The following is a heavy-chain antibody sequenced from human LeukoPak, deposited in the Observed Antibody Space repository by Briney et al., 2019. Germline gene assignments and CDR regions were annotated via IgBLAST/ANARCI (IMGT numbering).Heavy chain of an antibody. Sequence: SEGLSLTCTVSGGSISSYYWSWIRQPPGKGLEWIGSIYYSGSTYYNPSLKSRVTISVDTSKNQFSLKLSSVTAADTAVYYCARDLTYCGGDCYPPDYYGMDVWGQGTTVTVSS. CDR2: IYYSGST. V-gene: IGHV4-39*07. D-gene: IGHD2-21*02. CDR1: GGSISSYY. CDR3: ARDLTYCGGDCYPPDYYGMDV. J-gene: IGHJ6*02.